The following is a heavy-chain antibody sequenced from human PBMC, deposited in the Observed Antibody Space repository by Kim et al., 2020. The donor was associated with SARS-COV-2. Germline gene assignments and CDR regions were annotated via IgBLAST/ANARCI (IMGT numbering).Heavy chain of an antibody. Sequence: YAAPVKGRFTISRDDSKNTLYLQMNSLKTEDTAVYYCTTETNYDLYAFDIWGQGTMVTVSS. V-gene: IGHV3-15*01. D-gene: IGHD3-3*01. CDR3: TTETNYDLYAFDI. J-gene: IGHJ3*02.